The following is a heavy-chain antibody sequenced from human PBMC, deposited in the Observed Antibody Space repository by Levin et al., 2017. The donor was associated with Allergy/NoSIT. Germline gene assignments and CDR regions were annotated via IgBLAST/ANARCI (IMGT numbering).Heavy chain of an antibody. D-gene: IGHD3-9*01. V-gene: IGHV1-2*06. Sequence: NPGGSLRLSCKASGYTFTGYYMHWVRQAPGQGLEWMGRINPNSGGTNYAQKFQGRVTMTRDTSISTAYMELSRLRSDDTAVYYCARGWVPLTGLGTWGQGTLVTVSS. CDR2: INPNSGGT. J-gene: IGHJ5*02. CDR1: GYTFTGYY. CDR3: ARGWVPLTGLGT.